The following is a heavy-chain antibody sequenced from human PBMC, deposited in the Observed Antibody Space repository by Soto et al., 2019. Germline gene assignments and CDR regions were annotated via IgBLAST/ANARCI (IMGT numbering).Heavy chain of an antibody. D-gene: IGHD3-10*01. V-gene: IGHV4-39*01. CDR1: GGSITKTSYY. CDR2: FYYPGKT. J-gene: IGHJ4*02. Sequence: LQLQESGPGLVKPSETLSLTCTVSGGSITKTSYYWGWIRQAPGKGLEWIGTFYYPGKTYYNPSLNSRVTVSVDKSKDQIFLRLGSVTAADTAVYFCSCTIAMSRGVLPFDYWGQGTLVAVFS. CDR3: SCTIAMSRGVLPFDY.